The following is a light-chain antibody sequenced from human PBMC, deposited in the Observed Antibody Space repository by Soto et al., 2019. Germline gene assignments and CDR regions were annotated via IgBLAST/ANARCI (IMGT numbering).Light chain of an antibody. CDR2: GNK. J-gene: IGLJ1*01. Sequence: QAVLAQPPSVSVAPVQRVTISCTGSSSNIGAGYDVHWYQQRPGTAPKLLIYGNKNRPSGVTDRFSGSKSGTSASLAITGLQAEDEADYYCQSYDSGLTVSYIFGPATNVTVL. CDR3: QSYDSGLTVSYI. V-gene: IGLV1-40*01. CDR1: SSNIGAGYD.